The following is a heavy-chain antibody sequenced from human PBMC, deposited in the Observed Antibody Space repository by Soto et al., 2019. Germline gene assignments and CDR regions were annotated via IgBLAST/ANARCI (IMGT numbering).Heavy chain of an antibody. CDR1: GYTFTTSG. J-gene: IGHJ6*02. Sequence: QVQLVQSGGEVKKPGASVKVSCKASGYTFTTSGVSWVRQAPGQGLEWMGWVSGYNGNTKYEEKFPDRVTMTTDTSTSTASLELRSLTTDDTAVYYSAIAGELPYYYYGMEVWGQGTTVIVSS. D-gene: IGHD1-7*01. CDR2: VSGYNGNT. CDR3: AIAGELPYYYYGMEV. V-gene: IGHV1-18*01.